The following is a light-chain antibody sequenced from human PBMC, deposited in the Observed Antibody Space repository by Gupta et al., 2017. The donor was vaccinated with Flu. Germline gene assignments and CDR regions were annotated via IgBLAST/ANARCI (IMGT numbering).Light chain of an antibody. CDR3: AAWDDDLDGYV. CDR2: GHN. J-gene: IGLJ1*01. CDR1: SSHIGTNP. Sequence: QSVLTQPPSASGTPGQRVTISCSGSSSHIGTNPVNWYQQLPGTAPKLLIFGHNQRPSGVPDRFSGSKSGTSASLAISGLQSEDEADYYCAAWDDDLDGYVFGTGTKVTVL. V-gene: IGLV1-44*01.